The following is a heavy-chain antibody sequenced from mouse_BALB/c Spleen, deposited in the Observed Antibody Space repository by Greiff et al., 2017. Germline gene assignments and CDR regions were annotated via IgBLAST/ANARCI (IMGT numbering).Heavy chain of an antibody. CDR2: ISNGGGST. CDR1: GFTFSSYT. CDR3: ARHYGSSYFDY. Sequence: EVHLVESGGGLVQPGGSLKLSCAASGFTFSSYTMSWVRQTPEKRLEWVAYISNGGGSTYYPDTVKGRFTISRDNAKNTLYLQMSSLKSEDTAMYYCARHYGSSYFDYWGQGTTLTVAS. V-gene: IGHV5-12-2*01. D-gene: IGHD1-1*01. J-gene: IGHJ2*01.